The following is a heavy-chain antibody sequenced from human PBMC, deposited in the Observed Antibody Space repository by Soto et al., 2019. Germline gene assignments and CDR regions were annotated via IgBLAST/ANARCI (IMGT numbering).Heavy chain of an antibody. V-gene: IGHV4-30-4*08. CDR1: GGSISSGGYY. CDR3: ARDTKSSSWDNNWFDP. D-gene: IGHD6-13*01. Sequence: SETLSITCTVSGGSISSGGYYWSWIRQHPGKGLEWIGYIYYSGSTYYNPSLKSRVTISVDTSKNQFSLKLSSVTAADTAVYYCARDTKSSSWDNNWFDPWGQGSLVTVS. CDR2: IYYSGST. J-gene: IGHJ5*02.